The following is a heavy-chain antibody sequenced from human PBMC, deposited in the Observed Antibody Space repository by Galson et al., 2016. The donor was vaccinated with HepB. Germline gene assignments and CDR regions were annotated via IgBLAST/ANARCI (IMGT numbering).Heavy chain of an antibody. D-gene: IGHD1-14*01. CDR3: AMTLRKYFAYPPTPVFDY. CDR2: ISYDGSSK. Sequence: SLRLSCAASGFTFSSYGIHWVRQAPGKGLEWLAIISYDGSSKYYADSVKGPFTISRKNSKKTLFLQMNSLRGDDTDLYYCAMTLRKYFAYPPTPVFDYWGQGALVTVSP. V-gene: IGHV3-30*03. J-gene: IGHJ4*02. CDR1: GFTFSSYG.